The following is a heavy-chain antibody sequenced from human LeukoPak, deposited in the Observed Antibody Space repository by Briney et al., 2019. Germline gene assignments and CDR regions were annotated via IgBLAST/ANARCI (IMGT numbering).Heavy chain of an antibody. CDR1: GFTFSSYA. D-gene: IGHD3-22*01. CDR3: AKASRIVVGYYYYGMDV. V-gene: IGHV3-23*01. J-gene: IGHJ6*02. CDR2: ISGSGGST. Sequence: GGSLRLSCAASGFTFSSYAMSWVRQAPGKGLEWVSAISGSGGSTYYADSVKGRFTISRDNSKNTLYLQMNSLRAEDTAVYYCAKASRIVVGYYYYGMDVWGQGTTVTVSS.